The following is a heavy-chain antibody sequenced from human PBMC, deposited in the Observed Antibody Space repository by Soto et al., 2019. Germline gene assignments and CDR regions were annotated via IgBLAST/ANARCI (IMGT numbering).Heavy chain of an antibody. CDR2: ISPDGSNE. J-gene: IGHJ4*02. V-gene: IGHV3-30-3*01. CDR1: GFTFSEYA. D-gene: IGHD6-19*01. CDR3: AKDFRGSG. Sequence: GGSLRLSCAASGFTFSEYAMHWVRQAPGKGLEWVAVISPDGSNEDFADSVKGRFTVSRDNSKNTLYLQMNSLRAEDTAVYYCAKDFRGSGWGQGTLVTVSS.